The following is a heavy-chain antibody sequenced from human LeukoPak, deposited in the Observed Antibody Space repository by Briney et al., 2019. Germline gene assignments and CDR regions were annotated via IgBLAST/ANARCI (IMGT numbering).Heavy chain of an antibody. CDR1: GYTFTAYH. Sequence: ASVKVSCKASGYTFTAYHMHWVRQAPGQGLEWMGRINPNSGDTNYAQKFQGRVTMTRDTSISTAHMELSRLRSDDTAVYYCARDYCSSTSCLFDYWGQGTLVSVSS. CDR2: INPNSGDT. J-gene: IGHJ4*02. V-gene: IGHV1-2*06. D-gene: IGHD2-2*01. CDR3: ARDYCSSTSCLFDY.